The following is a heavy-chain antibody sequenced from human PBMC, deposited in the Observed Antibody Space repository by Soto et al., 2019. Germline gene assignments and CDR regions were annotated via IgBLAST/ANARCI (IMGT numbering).Heavy chain of an antibody. Sequence: QVQLVQSGAELNKPVASVKVSCKASGYSLTDHYISWVRQAPGQGLEWMGWISANSCGRNIAQQFQGLVTLTTETSINTVYMEMTSLTSDDTAVYYCATNREEDKVMIKGIDVVGQGTTVNVSS. J-gene: IGHJ6*02. V-gene: IGHV1-2*04. CDR2: ISANSCGR. CDR3: ATNREEDKVMIKGIDV. D-gene: IGHD3-16*01. CDR1: GYSLTDHY.